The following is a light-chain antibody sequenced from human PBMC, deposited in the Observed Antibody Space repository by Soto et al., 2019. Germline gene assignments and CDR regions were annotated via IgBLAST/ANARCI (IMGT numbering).Light chain of an antibody. Sequence: DIQMTQSPSSLSASVGDRVTITCRASQSVSSSLNWYQQKPGKAPKLLICAASSLQTGVPSRLSGSGSGTDFTLTISSLQPEDFATYYCQQSDRTPPTFGQGTKVDIK. CDR2: AAS. J-gene: IGKJ1*01. CDR1: QSVSSS. V-gene: IGKV1-39*01. CDR3: QQSDRTPPT.